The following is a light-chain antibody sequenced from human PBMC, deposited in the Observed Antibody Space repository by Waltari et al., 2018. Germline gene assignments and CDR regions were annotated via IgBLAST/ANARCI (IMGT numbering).Light chain of an antibody. CDR3: AAWDVSLRGI. J-gene: IGLJ1*01. Sequence: QSVLTQPPSVSGAPGQRVTISCSGSNSNVGINYVSWFQHVPGAAPRLLIYRNNQRPSGVPARFSGSKSGSSASLAISGLRSEDDADYYCAAWDVSLRGIFGTGTRVTVL. CDR2: RNN. V-gene: IGLV1-47*01. CDR1: NSNVGINY.